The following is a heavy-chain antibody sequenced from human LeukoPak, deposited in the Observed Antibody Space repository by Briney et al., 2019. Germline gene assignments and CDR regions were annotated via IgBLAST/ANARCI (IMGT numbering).Heavy chain of an antibody. Sequence: ASVKVSCKASGYTFTGYYMHWVRQAPGQGLEWMGWINPNSGGTNYAQKFQGRVTMTRDTSISTAYMELSRLRSDDTAVYYCARGGIRELYCSSTSCCRLCHFGYWGQGTLVTVSS. CDR1: GYTFTGYY. D-gene: IGHD2-2*01. V-gene: IGHV1-2*02. CDR2: INPNSGGT. CDR3: ARGGIRELYCSSTSCCRLCHFGY. J-gene: IGHJ4*02.